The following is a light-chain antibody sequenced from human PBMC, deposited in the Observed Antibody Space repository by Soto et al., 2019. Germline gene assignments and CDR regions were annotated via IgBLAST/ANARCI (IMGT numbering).Light chain of an antibody. CDR2: EVS. Sequence: QSALTQPPSVSGSPGQSVAISCTGTSSDVGNYHRVSWYQQPPGTAPKLMIYEVSNRPSGVTDRFSGSKSGNTASLTISGLQAEDEADYYCCSYTTSSTYVFGTRTKLTVL. CDR3: CSYTTSSTYV. J-gene: IGLJ1*01. V-gene: IGLV2-18*02. CDR1: SSDVGNYHR.